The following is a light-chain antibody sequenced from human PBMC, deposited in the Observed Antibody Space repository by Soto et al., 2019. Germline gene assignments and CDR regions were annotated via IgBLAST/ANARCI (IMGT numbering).Light chain of an antibody. Sequence: QAVGTQPPSVSGAPGQRVTISCTGSSSNIGAGYDVHWYQQLPGTAPKLLIQGNSNRPSGVPDRFSGSKSGTSASLAITGLQAEDEADYYCQSYDSSLSGWVFGGGTKLTVL. V-gene: IGLV1-40*01. J-gene: IGLJ3*02. CDR2: GNS. CDR1: SSNIGAGYD. CDR3: QSYDSSLSGWV.